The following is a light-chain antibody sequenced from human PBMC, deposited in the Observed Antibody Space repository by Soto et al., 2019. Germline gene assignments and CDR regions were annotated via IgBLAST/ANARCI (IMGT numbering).Light chain of an antibody. CDR2: KAS. CDR3: QQYNSNPYT. V-gene: IGKV1-5*03. J-gene: IGKJ2*01. Sequence: DTQMTQSPSTLSASVGDRVTITCRASQSISTWLAWYQQKPGKAPKLLIYKASSLESGVPSTFSGSGSGTEFTLTISSLQPDDFATYYCQQYNSNPYTFGQGTKLEIK. CDR1: QSISTW.